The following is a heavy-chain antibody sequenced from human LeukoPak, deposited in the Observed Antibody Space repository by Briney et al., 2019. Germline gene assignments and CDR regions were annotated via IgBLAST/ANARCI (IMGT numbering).Heavy chain of an antibody. CDR3: ARSAGATYFDY. CDR2: INHSGST. J-gene: IGHJ4*02. V-gene: IGHV4-34*01. CDR1: GRSFSGYY. Sequence: SETLSLTCAVYGRSFSGYYWSWIRQPPGKGLEWIVEINHSGSTNYNPSLKSRVTISVDTSKNQSSLKLSSVTAADTAMYYCARSAGATYFDYWGQGTLVTVSS.